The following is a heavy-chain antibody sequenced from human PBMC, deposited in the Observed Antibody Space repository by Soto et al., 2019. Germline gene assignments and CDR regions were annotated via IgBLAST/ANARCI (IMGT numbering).Heavy chain of an antibody. CDR2: ISGSGGTT. V-gene: IGHV3-23*01. Sequence: PGGSLRLSCAASGFIFSSYAMSWVRQGAGKGLEWVSGISGSGGTTYYADSVRGRFIISRDNSKNTLYVQMNSLRAEDSAIYYCAKRFAYSSGLDGFDIWGQGTMVTVSS. CDR3: AKRFAYSSGLDGFDI. J-gene: IGHJ3*02. CDR1: GFIFSSYA. D-gene: IGHD6-19*01.